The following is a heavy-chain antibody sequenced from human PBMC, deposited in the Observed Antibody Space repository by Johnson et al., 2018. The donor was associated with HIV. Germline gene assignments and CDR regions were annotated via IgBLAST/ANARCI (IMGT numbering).Heavy chain of an antibody. V-gene: IGHV3-23*04. CDR3: ATRGSGWPSDAFDI. CDR2: ISGSTGRT. CDR1: GFTFSSYA. D-gene: IGHD6-19*01. J-gene: IGHJ3*02. Sequence: VQLVESGGGVVQPGGSLRLSCAASGFTFSSYAMSWVRQAPGKGLEWVSLISGSTGRTNYADSVKGRFTISRDNSNNPRYLQMNSLRAEDTAVYDCATRGSGWPSDAFDIWGQGTMVTVSS.